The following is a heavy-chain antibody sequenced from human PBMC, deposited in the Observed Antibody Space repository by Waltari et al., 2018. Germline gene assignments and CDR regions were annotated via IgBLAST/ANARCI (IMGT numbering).Heavy chain of an antibody. CDR3: ARRKYSSGWYDAFDI. J-gene: IGHJ3*02. Sequence: QLQLQESGPGLVKPSETLSLTCTVSGGSISSSSYYLRWIRQPHGKGLEWIGSIYYSGSTYYNPSLKSRVTISVDTSKNQFSLKLSSVTAADTAVYYCARRKYSSGWYDAFDIWGQGTMVTVSS. V-gene: IGHV4-39*07. CDR1: GGSISSSSYY. D-gene: IGHD6-19*01. CDR2: IYYSGST.